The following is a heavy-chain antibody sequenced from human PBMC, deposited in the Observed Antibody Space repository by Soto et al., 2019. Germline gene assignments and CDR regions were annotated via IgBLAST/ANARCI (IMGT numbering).Heavy chain of an antibody. CDR1: AGSISSPGYY. V-gene: IGHV4-31*03. CDR2: IFHTGST. D-gene: IGHD1-1*01. CDR3: ARGTTATTARGAFDI. Sequence: QVQLQESGPGLMKPSQTLSLTCSVSAGSISSPGYYWSWIRQHPGKGLEWLGYIFHTGSTDYNPSLKSRRTMSVDTSKSQFSLKLTSVTPADTSLYYCARGTTATTARGAFDIWGQGTMVTVSS. J-gene: IGHJ3*02.